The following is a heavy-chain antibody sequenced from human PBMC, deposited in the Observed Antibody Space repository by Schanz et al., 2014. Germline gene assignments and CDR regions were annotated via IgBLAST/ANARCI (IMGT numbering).Heavy chain of an antibody. Sequence: EVQLVESGGGLVQPGGSLRLSCAASTFTFSSYWMHWVRQAPGKGLVWVSRIDRDGSRTNYADSVKGRFTISRDNAKSTVYLQMNSLGVEDMAVYYCARGGYSYGSGCYAMDVWGQGTAVTVSS. CDR2: IDRDGSRT. D-gene: IGHD5-18*01. CDR3: ARGGYSYGSGCYAMDV. V-gene: IGHV3-74*01. J-gene: IGHJ6*02. CDR1: TFTFSSYW.